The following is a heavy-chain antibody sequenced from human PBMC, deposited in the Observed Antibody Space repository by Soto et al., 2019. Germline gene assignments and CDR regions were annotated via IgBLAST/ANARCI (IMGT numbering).Heavy chain of an antibody. J-gene: IGHJ4*02. Sequence: QVQLVQSGAEVEKPGASVTVSCKTSGYTFSSYYIHWMRQAPGQGLEWLGWINPQSDGTAYAPRFQGWVTMAANMSISTVYMELRRLKSDDAAIYYCARGHGRQNFDYWGQGTLVSVSS. CDR1: GYTFSSYY. CDR2: INPQSDGT. V-gene: IGHV1-2*04. CDR3: ARGHGRQNFDY.